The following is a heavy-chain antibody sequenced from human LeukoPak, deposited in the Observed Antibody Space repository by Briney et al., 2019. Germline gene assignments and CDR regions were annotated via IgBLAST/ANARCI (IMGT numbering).Heavy chain of an antibody. Sequence: SETLSLTCAVYGGSFSGYYWSWIRQPPGKGLEWIGEINHSGSTNYNPSLKSRVTISVDTSKNQFSLKLSSVTAADTAVYYCARVLGYDYVWGSYREYFDYWGQGTLVTVSS. CDR2: INHSGST. J-gene: IGHJ4*02. V-gene: IGHV4-34*01. D-gene: IGHD3-16*02. CDR3: ARVLGYDYVWGSYREYFDY. CDR1: GGSFSGYY.